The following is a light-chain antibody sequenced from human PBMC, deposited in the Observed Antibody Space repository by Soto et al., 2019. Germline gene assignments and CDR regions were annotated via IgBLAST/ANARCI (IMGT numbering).Light chain of an antibody. J-gene: IGKJ1*01. CDR1: QTVGDH. CDR3: HQTFLSPPT. V-gene: IGKV1-39*01. CDR2: RAS. Sequence: DIQMTKTPSSLSASVGDRVTITCRASQTVGDHLNWYQQKPGTAPKLLFSRASRLQSGVPSRFTGSGVATDFTLTISSLQPEDFATYYCHQTFLSPPTFGQGTKVDIK.